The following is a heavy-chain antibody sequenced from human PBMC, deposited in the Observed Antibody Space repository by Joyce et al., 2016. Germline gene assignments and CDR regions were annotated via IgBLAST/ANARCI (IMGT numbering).Heavy chain of an antibody. CDR1: GFTFSTSS. CDR2: IRSDSTYR. Sequence: EVQLVESGGGLVKPGGSLRISCAASGFTFSTSSMRWFRRAPGKGLEWVSAIRSDSTYRFYADSVKGRFTVSRDNAKNSLYLQMNSLRAEDTAVFFCARGGIVYDYSMDLWGQGTTVTVSS. V-gene: IGHV3-21*02. J-gene: IGHJ6*02. D-gene: IGHD3-22*01. CDR3: ARGGIVYDYSMDL.